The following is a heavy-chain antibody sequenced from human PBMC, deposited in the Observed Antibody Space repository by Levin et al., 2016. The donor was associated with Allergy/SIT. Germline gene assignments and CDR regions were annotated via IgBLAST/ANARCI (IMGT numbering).Heavy chain of an antibody. J-gene: IGHJ4*02. CDR1: GFTFSGSA. Sequence: GESLKISCAASGFTFSGSAMHWVRQASGKGLEWVGRIRSKANSYATAYAASVKGRFTISRDDSKNTAYLQMNSLKTEDTAVYYCTSLRFLEWLIHYWGQGTLVTVSS. D-gene: IGHD3-3*01. CDR3: TSLRFLEWLIHY. V-gene: IGHV3-73*01. CDR2: IRSKANSYAT.